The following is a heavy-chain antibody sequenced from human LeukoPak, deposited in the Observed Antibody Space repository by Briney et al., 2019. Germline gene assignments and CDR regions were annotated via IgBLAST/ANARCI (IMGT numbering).Heavy chain of an antibody. V-gene: IGHV4-34*01. J-gene: IGHJ4*02. CDR2: INHSGST. Sequence: PSETLSLTCAVYGKSFSGYYWSWIRQPPGKGLEWIGEINHSGSTNYNPSLKSRVTISVDTSKNQFSLKLTSATAADTAVYYCVRELTYTGYHRNFDSWGQGTLVTVSS. D-gene: IGHD1-26*01. CDR1: GKSFSGYY. CDR3: VRELTYTGYHRNFDS.